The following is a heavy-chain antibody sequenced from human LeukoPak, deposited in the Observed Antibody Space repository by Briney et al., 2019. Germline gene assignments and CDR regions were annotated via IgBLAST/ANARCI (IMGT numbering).Heavy chain of an antibody. D-gene: IGHD2-21*01. Sequence: GGSLRLPCEASGFNLNYYWLGWVRQAPGKGLEWVALIHHDESEKYYVDSVKGRFSISRDNAKSSVYLQMDSLRVDDTALYYCSRWVSQYYFDFWGQGALVSVSS. CDR3: SRWVSQYYFDF. J-gene: IGHJ4*02. CDR2: IHHDESEK. CDR1: GFNLNYYW. V-gene: IGHV3-7*01.